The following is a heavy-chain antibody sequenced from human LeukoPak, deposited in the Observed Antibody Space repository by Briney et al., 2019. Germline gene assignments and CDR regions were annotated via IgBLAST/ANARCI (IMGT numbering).Heavy chain of an antibody. CDR1: GFTFSTYA. CDR3: LGYCSGGSCYSGGY. CDR2: ITPGGDT. Sequence: PGGSLRLSCAASGFTFSTYALSWVRRAPGKGLEWVSAITPGGDTYYADSVKGRFTISRDNSKNTQFLQMNSLRAEDTAVYYWLGYCSGGSCYSGGYWGQGTLVTVSS. V-gene: IGHV3-23*01. D-gene: IGHD2-15*01. J-gene: IGHJ4*02.